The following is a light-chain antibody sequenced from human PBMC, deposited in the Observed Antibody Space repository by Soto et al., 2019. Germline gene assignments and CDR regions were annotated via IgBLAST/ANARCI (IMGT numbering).Light chain of an antibody. J-gene: IGLJ2*01. CDR3: SSYTSSSTVV. V-gene: IGLV2-14*01. CDR1: SSDVGAYNY. CDR2: EVS. Sequence: QSALTQPASVSGSPEQSITISCTGTSSDVGAYNYVSWYQQHPGKAPKLMIYEVSNRPSGVSNRFSGSKSGNTASLTISGLQAEDEADYYCSSYTSSSTVVFGGGTKVTVL.